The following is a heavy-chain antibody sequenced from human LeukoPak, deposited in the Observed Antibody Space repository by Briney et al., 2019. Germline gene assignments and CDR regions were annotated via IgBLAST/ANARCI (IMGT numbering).Heavy chain of an antibody. V-gene: IGHV3-7*01. CDR3: ARNHSGYACGDSFDV. J-gene: IGHJ3*01. CDR2: IKQDGSEK. Sequence: GGSLRLSCVVTGLSFSSNWMLWVRQAPGKGLEWVAKIKQDGSEKYYVDSVKGRFTISRDNAKNSLYLQMNSLRAEDTAVHYCARNHSGYACGDSFDVRGRGTMVTVSS. D-gene: IGHD5-12*01. CDR1: GLSFSSNW.